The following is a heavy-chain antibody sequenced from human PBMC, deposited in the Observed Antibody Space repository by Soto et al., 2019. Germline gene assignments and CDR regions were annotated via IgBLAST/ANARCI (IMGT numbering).Heavy chain of an antibody. V-gene: IGHV4-34*01. D-gene: IGHD3-16*02. CDR1: GGSFSGYY. CDR3: AKAELSLYYFDY. Sequence: SETLSLTCAVYGGSFSGYYWSWIRQPPGKGLEWIGEINHSGSTNYNPSLKSRVTISVDTSKNQFSLKLSSVTAADTAVYYCAKAELSLYYFDYWGQGTLVTVSS. CDR2: INHSGST. J-gene: IGHJ4*02.